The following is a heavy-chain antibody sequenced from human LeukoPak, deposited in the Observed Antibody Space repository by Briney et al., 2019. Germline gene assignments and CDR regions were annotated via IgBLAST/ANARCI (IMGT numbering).Heavy chain of an antibody. D-gene: IGHD2-15*01. CDR2: INHSGST. Sequence: SETLSLTCAVYGGSFSGYYWSLIRQPPGKGLEWIGEINHSGSTNYNPSLKSRVTISVDTSKNQFSLKLSSVTAADTAVYYCARGGPLQNIVVVVAATQNWFDPWGQGTLVTVSS. CDR3: ARGGPLQNIVVVVAATQNWFDP. V-gene: IGHV4-34*01. J-gene: IGHJ5*02. CDR1: GGSFSGYY.